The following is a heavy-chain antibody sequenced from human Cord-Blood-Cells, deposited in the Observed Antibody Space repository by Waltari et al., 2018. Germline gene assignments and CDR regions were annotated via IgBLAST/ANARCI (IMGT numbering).Heavy chain of an antibody. CDR1: GFTFSSYA. J-gene: IGHJ4*02. CDR2: ISYDGSNK. D-gene: IGHD4-17*01. Sequence: QVQLVESGGGVVQPGRSLRLSCAASGFTFSSYAMHWVRQAPGKGLEWLAVISYDGSNKYYADSVKGRFTISRDNSKNTLYLQMNSLRAEDTAVYYCARGRLRWLDYWGQGTLVTVSS. V-gene: IGHV3-30-3*01. CDR3: ARGRLRWLDY.